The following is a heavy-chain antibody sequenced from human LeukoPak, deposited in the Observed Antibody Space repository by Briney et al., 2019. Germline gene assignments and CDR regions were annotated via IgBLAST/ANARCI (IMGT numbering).Heavy chain of an antibody. J-gene: IGHJ4*02. D-gene: IGHD6-13*01. V-gene: IGHV1-24*01. CDR1: GYTLTELS. Sequence: ASVKVSGKVSGYTLTELSMHWVRQAPGKGLEWMGGFDPEDGETIYAQKFQGRVTMTEDTSTDTAYMELSSLRSEDTAVYYCATDPLSAAGSVDYWGQGTLVTVSS. CDR2: FDPEDGET. CDR3: ATDPLSAAGSVDY.